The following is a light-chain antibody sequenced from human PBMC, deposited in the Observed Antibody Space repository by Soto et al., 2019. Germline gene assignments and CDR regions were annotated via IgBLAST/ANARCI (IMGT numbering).Light chain of an antibody. CDR2: DAS. Sequence: DIKLKQSLFTLSASVGEGVTLSCRASQSVGSWLAWYQQKPGKAPKFLIYDASTLESGVPSRFSGSGSGTEFTLTISSLQPDDFATYYCQQYDNYPLTFGGGTKVDI. CDR1: QSVGSW. V-gene: IGKV1-5*01. J-gene: IGKJ4*01. CDR3: QQYDNYPLT.